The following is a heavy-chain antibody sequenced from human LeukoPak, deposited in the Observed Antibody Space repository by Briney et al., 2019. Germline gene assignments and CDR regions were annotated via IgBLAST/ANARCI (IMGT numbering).Heavy chain of an antibody. CDR2: IYSGGST. CDR3: ARASPGYSYGYGAFDI. Sequence: PGGSLRLSCAASGFTVSSDYMSWVHQAPGKGLEWVSVIYSGGSTYYADSVKGRFTISRDNSKNTLYLQMNSLRAEDTAVYYCARASPGYSYGYGAFDIWGQGTMVTVSS. V-gene: IGHV3-66*01. D-gene: IGHD5-18*01. J-gene: IGHJ3*02. CDR1: GFTVSSDY.